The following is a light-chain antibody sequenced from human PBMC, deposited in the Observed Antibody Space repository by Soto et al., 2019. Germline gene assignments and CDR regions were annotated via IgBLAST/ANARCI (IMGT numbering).Light chain of an antibody. V-gene: IGLV2-14*01. CDR2: DVS. CDR3: SSYTSSSTIYV. J-gene: IGLJ1*01. CDR1: RSDVGGYNY. Sequence: QSALTQPASVSGSPGQSITISCTGTRSDVGGYNYVSWYQQHPGKAPKLRIYDVSNRPSGVSNRFSGSKSCNTASLTISGLQAEDEADYYCSSYTSSSTIYVYGTGTKLTVL.